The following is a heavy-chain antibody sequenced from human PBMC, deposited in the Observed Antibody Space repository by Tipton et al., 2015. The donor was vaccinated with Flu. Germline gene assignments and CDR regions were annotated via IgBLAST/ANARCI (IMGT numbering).Heavy chain of an antibody. Sequence: QSGAEVKKPGASVKVSCKASGYTFTSYDINWVRQATGQGLEWMGWMNPNSGNTGYAQKFQGRVTMTRNTSISTAYMELSSLRSEDTAVYYCANLGAMVQGVPHYYYGMDVWGQGTTVTASS. CDR2: MNPNSGNT. CDR1: GYTFTSYD. CDR3: ANLGAMVQGVPHYYYGMDV. J-gene: IGHJ6*02. V-gene: IGHV1-8*01. D-gene: IGHD3-10*01.